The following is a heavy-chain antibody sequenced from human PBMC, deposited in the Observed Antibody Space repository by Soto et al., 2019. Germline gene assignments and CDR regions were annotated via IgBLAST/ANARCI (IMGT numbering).Heavy chain of an antibody. CDR2: MFHGATT. CDR3: ARDPGIAARPFDY. J-gene: IGHJ4*02. D-gene: IGHD6-6*01. Sequence: PSETLSLTCAVSGYSISSGYYWGWIRQPPGQGLEWIGSMFHGATTYYSPSLKSRVTISVDTSRNQLSLRLTSVTAADTAVYYCARDPGIAARPFDYWGQGTQVTVSS. CDR1: GYSISSGYY. V-gene: IGHV4-38-2*02.